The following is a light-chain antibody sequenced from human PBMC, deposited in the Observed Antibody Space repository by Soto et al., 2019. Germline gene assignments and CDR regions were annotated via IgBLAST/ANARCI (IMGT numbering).Light chain of an antibody. CDR2: XXS. J-gene: IGKJ4*01. V-gene: IGKV1-9*01. Sequence: DIQMTQSPSTLSGSVGDRVTITCRASQDIAIYLAWYQQKPGEAPKLLXXXXSTLYGGVPSRFSGSGSGTDFALTITSLQAEDFATYYCQQLRMYPSTFGGGTKVVIK. CDR1: QDIAIY. CDR3: QQLRMYPST.